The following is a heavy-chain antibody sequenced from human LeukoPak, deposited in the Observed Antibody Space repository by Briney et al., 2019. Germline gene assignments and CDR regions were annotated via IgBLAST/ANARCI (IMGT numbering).Heavy chain of an antibody. CDR3: ARYRNDDNTFDY. D-gene: IGHD1-14*01. CDR2: IYYSGST. J-gene: IGHJ4*02. CDR1: GGSIISYY. Sequence: PSETLSLTCTVSGGSIISYYWNWIRQPPGKGLEWIGYIYYSGSTNYNPPLKSRVTISVDTSKKQFSLKLTSVTAADTAVYYSARYRNDDNTFDYWGQGTLVTVSS. V-gene: IGHV4-59*01.